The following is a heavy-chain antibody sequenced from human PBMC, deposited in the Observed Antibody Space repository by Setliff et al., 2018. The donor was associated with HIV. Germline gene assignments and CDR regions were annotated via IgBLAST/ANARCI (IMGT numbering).Heavy chain of an antibody. V-gene: IGHV4-4*07. CDR1: GGSVSNSY. J-gene: IGHJ5*02. D-gene: IGHD2-2*01. CDR3: AKNWPSRSYCRAYSCYQTLFDL. Sequence: SETLSLTCTVSGGSVSNSYCSWIRQPAGKGLQWIGRIYTSGSTNFNPSLKSRVTMSLDTSKNQFSLKLSSVTAADTGVYFCAKNWPSRSYCRAYSCYQTLFDLWGPGSLVTVSS. CDR2: IYTSGST.